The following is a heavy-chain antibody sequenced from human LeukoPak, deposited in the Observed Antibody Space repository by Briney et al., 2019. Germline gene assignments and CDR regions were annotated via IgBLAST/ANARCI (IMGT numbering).Heavy chain of an antibody. Sequence: KCQGRVTITRDTSASTAYMELSSLRSEDTAVYYCAREWSDSSGNLWGQGTLVTVSS. J-gene: IGHJ5*02. CDR3: AREWSDSSGNL. D-gene: IGHD3-22*01. V-gene: IGHV1-3*01.